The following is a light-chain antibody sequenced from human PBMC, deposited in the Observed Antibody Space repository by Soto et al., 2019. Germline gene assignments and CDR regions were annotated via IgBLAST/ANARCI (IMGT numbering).Light chain of an antibody. CDR3: QQYGTLPWT. V-gene: IGKV3-20*01. J-gene: IGKJ1*01. CDR2: GVS. Sequence: EIVLTQSPGTLSLSPGERATLSCRASQSVSKTYLAWYQQKPGQAPRLLMFGVSSRATGIPDRFSGSGSGTDFTLTSSRLEPGDFAVYYCQQYGTLPWTFGQGTKVEIK. CDR1: QSVSKTY.